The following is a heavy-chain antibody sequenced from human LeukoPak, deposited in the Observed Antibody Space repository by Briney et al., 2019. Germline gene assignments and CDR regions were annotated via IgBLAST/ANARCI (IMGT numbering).Heavy chain of an antibody. J-gene: IGHJ3*02. CDR2: IYSSGST. CDR3: ARYRNCGSDCYDAFDI. CDR1: GGSISNYY. Sequence: SETLSLTCTVSGGSISNYYWSWIRQPPGKGLEWIGYIYSSGSTNYKPSLKSRVTISVDTSKNQFSLRLSSVTAADTAVYYCARYRNCGSDCYDAFDIWGQGTMVTVSS. V-gene: IGHV4-59*08. D-gene: IGHD2-21*02.